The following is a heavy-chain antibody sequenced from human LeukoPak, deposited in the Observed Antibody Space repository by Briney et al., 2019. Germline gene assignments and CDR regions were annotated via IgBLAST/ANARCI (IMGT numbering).Heavy chain of an antibody. CDR1: GYTFTGYY. V-gene: IGHV1-2*06. CDR2: INPNIVGT. Sequence: ASVKVSCKASGYTFTGYYMYWVRQAPGQGLEWMGRINPNIVGTNYVQKFQCRVTITRDTSISTAYMELSRLRSHDTAVYYCAREYSYGAGQDYWGQRTLVTVSS. J-gene: IGHJ4*02. CDR3: AREYSYGAGQDY. D-gene: IGHD5-18*01.